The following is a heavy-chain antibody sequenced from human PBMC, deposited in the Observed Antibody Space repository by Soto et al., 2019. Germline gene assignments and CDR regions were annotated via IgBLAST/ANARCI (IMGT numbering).Heavy chain of an antibody. CDR1: GGSISSGGYY. CDR2: IYYSGST. Sequence: QVQLQESGPGLVKPSQTLSLTCTVSGGSISSGGYYWSWIRQHPGKGLEWIGYIYYSGSTYYNPSVKSRFTISVDTSKNQFSLKLSSVTAADTAVYYCARVRYSNFNFEYWGQGTLVTVSS. V-gene: IGHV4-31*03. J-gene: IGHJ4*02. D-gene: IGHD4-4*01. CDR3: ARVRYSNFNFEY.